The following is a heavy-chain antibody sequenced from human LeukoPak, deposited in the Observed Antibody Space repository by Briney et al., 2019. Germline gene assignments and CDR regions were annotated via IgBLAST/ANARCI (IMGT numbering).Heavy chain of an antibody. J-gene: IGHJ5*02. D-gene: IGHD6-13*01. CDR1: GGSFSGYY. Sequence: SETLSLTCAVYGGSFSGYYWSWIRQPPGKGLEWIGEINHSGSTNYNPSLKSRVTISVDTSKNQFSLKLSSATAADTAVSYCAFLIAAAGRGWFDPWGQGTLVTVSS. CDR2: INHSGST. CDR3: AFLIAAAGRGWFDP. V-gene: IGHV4-34*01.